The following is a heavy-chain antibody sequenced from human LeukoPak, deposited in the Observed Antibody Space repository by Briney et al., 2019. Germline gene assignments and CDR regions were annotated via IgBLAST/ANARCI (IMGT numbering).Heavy chain of an antibody. V-gene: IGHV1-69*04. CDR3: ARDLDRVRYYDSSGYYYNDY. CDR1: GGTFSSYA. D-gene: IGHD3-22*01. J-gene: IGHJ4*02. CDR2: IIPILGIA. Sequence: EASVKVSCKASGGTFSSYAISWVRQAPGQGLEWMGRIIPILGIANYAQKFQGRVTITADKSTSTAYMELSSLRSEDTPVYYCARDLDRVRYYDSSGYYYNDYWGQATLATVYS.